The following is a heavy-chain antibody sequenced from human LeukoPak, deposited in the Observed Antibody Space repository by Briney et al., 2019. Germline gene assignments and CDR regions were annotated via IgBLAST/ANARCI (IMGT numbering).Heavy chain of an antibody. Sequence: SETLSLTCAVYGGSFSGYYWSWIRQPPGKGLEWIGEINHSRSTNYNPSLKSRVTISVDTSKNQFSLKLSSVTAADTAVYYCARKYSSGCLDYWGQGTLVTVSS. CDR2: INHSRST. J-gene: IGHJ4*02. CDR1: GGSFSGYY. V-gene: IGHV4-34*01. CDR3: ARKYSSGCLDY. D-gene: IGHD6-19*01.